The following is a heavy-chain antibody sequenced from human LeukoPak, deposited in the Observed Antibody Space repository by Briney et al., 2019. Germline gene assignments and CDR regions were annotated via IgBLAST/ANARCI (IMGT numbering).Heavy chain of an antibody. CDR3: STGSGHAFDI. V-gene: IGHV3-23*01. CDR2: ITGGGENT. CDR1: GLTFPSFA. D-gene: IGHD3-10*01. Sequence: GGSLRLSCTASGLTFPSFAMTWVRQAPGKGLDWVSSITGGGENTYYADSVKGRFTISRDNSKNTLYLQMNGLRAEDTAVYYCSTGSGHAFDIWGRGTMVTVSS. J-gene: IGHJ3*02.